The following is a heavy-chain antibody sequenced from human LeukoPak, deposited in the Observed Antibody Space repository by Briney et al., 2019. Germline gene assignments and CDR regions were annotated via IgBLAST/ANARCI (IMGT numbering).Heavy chain of an antibody. V-gene: IGHV3-21*01. CDR3: AKFIAAPFYFDY. CDR2: ISSSSSYI. Sequence: GGSLRLSCAASGFTFSSYSMNWIRQAPGKGLEWVSSISSSSSYIYYADSVKGRFTISRDNAKNSLYLQMNSLRAEDTAVYYCAKFIAAPFYFDYWGQGTLVTVSS. CDR1: GFTFSSYS. J-gene: IGHJ4*02. D-gene: IGHD6-13*01.